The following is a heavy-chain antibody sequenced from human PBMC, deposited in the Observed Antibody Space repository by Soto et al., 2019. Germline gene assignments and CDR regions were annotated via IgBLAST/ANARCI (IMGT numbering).Heavy chain of an antibody. CDR3: ARHSSLDYGSSWFDP. Sequence: SETLSLTCTVSGGSISSSYYWGWVRQPPGKGLECIGSMFYSGSTYYNPSLKSRVTISVDTSKNQFSLRLSSVTAADTAVYYCARHSSLDYGSSWFDPWGQGTLVTVS. CDR1: GGSISSSYY. D-gene: IGHD3-10*01. V-gene: IGHV4-39*01. J-gene: IGHJ5*02. CDR2: MFYSGST.